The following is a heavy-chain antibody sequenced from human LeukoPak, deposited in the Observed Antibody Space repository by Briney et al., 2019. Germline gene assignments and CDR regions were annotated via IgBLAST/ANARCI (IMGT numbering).Heavy chain of an antibody. D-gene: IGHD2-15*01. CDR3: AKDSDLHCSGGSCTNFDS. CDR2: ISSSSIYI. Sequence: GGSLRLSCTASGLTFSSYSMNWVRQAPGKGLEGVSSISSSSIYIYYTDSVKGRFTISRDNAKKSLYLQMNSLRAEDTAVYYCAKDSDLHCSGGSCTNFDSWGQGTLVTVSS. J-gene: IGHJ4*02. CDR1: GLTFSSYS. V-gene: IGHV3-21*01.